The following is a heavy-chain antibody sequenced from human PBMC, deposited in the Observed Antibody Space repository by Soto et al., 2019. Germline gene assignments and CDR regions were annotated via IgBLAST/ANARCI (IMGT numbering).Heavy chain of an antibody. Sequence: ASVKVSCKASGYTFTGYYMHWVRQAPGQGLEWMGWINPNSGGTNYAQKFQGRVTMTRGTSISTAYMELSRLRSDDTAVYYCARLRISSSHYYYSYGMDVWGQGTTVTVSS. V-gene: IGHV1-2*02. J-gene: IGHJ6*02. CDR3: ARLRISSSHYYYSYGMDV. CDR1: GYTFTGYY. CDR2: INPNSGGT. D-gene: IGHD6-6*01.